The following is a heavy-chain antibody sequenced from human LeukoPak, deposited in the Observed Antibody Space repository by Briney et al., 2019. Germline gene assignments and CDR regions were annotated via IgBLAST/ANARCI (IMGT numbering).Heavy chain of an antibody. CDR2: INHSGST. CDR1: GGSFSGYY. J-gene: IGHJ4*02. D-gene: IGHD3-22*01. Sequence: PSETLSLTCAVYGGSFSGYYWSWIRQPPGKGLEWIGEINHSGSTNYNPSLKSRVTISVDTSKNQFSLKLSSVTAADTAVYYWATVPNYSSGYYLDYWGQGTLVTVSS. CDR3: ATVPNYSSGYYLDY. V-gene: IGHV4-34*01.